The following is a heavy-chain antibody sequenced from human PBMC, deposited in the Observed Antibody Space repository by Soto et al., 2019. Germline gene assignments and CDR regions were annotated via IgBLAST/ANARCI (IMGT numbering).Heavy chain of an antibody. J-gene: IGHJ5*02. Sequence: SVKVSCKASGGTFSSYAISWVRQAPGQGLEWMGGIIPIFGTANYAQKFQGRVTITADESTSTAYMELSSLRSEDTAVYYCARGPLTYYYGSGPRGRFDPWGQGTLVTVSS. CDR1: GGTFSSYA. V-gene: IGHV1-69*13. CDR2: IIPIFGTA. D-gene: IGHD3-10*01. CDR3: ARGPLTYYYGSGPRGRFDP.